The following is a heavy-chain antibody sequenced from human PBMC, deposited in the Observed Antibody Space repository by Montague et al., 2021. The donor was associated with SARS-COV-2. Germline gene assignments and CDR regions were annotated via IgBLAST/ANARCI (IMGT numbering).Heavy chain of an antibody. V-gene: IGHV4-59*01. CDR1: GGSINNYY. Sequence: SETLSLTCNVSGGSINNYYWSWIRQSPGRGLERIGYIYYTGSTTRNPSLDSRVTISLDTSRDLVSLELRSLTAADTAVYYCARGGGWTRHFDYWGQGTLVAVSS. CDR3: ARGGGWTRHFDY. J-gene: IGHJ4*02. D-gene: IGHD1-1*01. CDR2: IYYTGST.